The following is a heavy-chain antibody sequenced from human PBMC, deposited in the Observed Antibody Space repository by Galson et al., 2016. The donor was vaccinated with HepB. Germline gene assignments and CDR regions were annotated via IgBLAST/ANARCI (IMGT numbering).Heavy chain of an antibody. CDR2: ISGSGSST. V-gene: IGHV3-23*01. Sequence: SLRLSCAASGFTFSSYAMSWVRQAPGKGLEWVSRISGSGSSTYSADSVKGRFTISRDNSKNTRYLQMNSLRAEDTAVYYCEKALRGYCSSTSCLHPYYYVMDVWGQGTTVTVSS. CDR3: EKALRGYCSSTSCLHPYYYVMDV. J-gene: IGHJ6*02. CDR1: GFTFSSYA. D-gene: IGHD2-2*01.